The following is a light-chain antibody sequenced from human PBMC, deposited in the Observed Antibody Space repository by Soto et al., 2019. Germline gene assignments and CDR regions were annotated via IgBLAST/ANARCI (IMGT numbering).Light chain of an antibody. CDR1: QSVLYSSNNENY. CDR3: QQYYTSPIT. J-gene: IGKJ3*01. CDR2: WAS. Sequence: DIVMTQSPDSLAVSLGERATINCKSSQSVLYSSNNENYLAWYQQKPGQPPKLLIYWASTRESGVPDRFSGSGSGTDFTLTISSLQAGDVAVYYCQQYYTSPITFGPGTKVDI. V-gene: IGKV4-1*01.